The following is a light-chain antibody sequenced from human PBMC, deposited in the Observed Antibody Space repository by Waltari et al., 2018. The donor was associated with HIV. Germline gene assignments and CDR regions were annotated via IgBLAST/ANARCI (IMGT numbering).Light chain of an antibody. V-gene: IGLV1-44*01. Sequence: QSVLTQSPSASGTPGQRVSISCSGSSSNIGSNIVNWYQQLPGTAPKLLIYSNSQRPSGVPDRFAGSKSGTSASRAISGLQSEDEADYYCAAWDDSLNAWVFGGGTKLTVL. CDR1: SSNIGSNI. CDR2: SNS. J-gene: IGLJ3*02. CDR3: AAWDDSLNAWV.